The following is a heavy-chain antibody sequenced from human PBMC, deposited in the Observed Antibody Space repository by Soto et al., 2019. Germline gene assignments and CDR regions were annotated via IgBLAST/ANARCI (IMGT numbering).Heavy chain of an antibody. Sequence: QLQLQESGPGLVKPSETLSLTCTVSGGSISSSSYYWGWIRQPPGKGLEWIGSIYYSGSTYYNPSLKSRVTISVDTSKNQFSLKLSSVTAADTAVYYCASVSGDSSGWILFDYWGQGTLVTVSS. CDR1: GGSISSSSYY. V-gene: IGHV4-39*01. CDR3: ASVSGDSSGWILFDY. D-gene: IGHD6-19*01. J-gene: IGHJ4*02. CDR2: IYYSGST.